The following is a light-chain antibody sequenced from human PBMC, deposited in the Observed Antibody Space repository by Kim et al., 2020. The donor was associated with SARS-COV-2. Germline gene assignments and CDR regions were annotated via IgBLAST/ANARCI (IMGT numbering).Light chain of an antibody. J-gene: IGLJ1*01. CDR1: NSNIGNNY. CDR2: RDN. V-gene: IGLV1-47*01. CDR3: AARDDSVTRRL. Sequence: QSVLTQPPSVSGTPGQRVTISCSGSNSNIGNNYVYWYQHLPGKAPRLLIYRDNQRPSGVPDRFSGSKSGTSASLAVSGLQSEDEADYYCAARDDSVTRRLFG.